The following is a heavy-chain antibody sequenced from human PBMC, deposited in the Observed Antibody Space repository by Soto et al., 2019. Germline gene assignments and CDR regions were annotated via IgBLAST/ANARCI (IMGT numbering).Heavy chain of an antibody. CDR3: ARNNIAGWGLDYGMDV. Sequence: EVQLVGSGGGLVQPGGSLRLSCAASGFTFSSYWMSWVRQVPGKGLEWVANIKQDGSEKYYVDSVKGRFTISRDNAKNSLYLQMNSLRAEDTAVYYCARNNIAGWGLDYGMDVWGQGTTVTVSS. D-gene: IGHD3-16*01. V-gene: IGHV3-7*01. CDR1: GFTFSSYW. CDR2: IKQDGSEK. J-gene: IGHJ6*02.